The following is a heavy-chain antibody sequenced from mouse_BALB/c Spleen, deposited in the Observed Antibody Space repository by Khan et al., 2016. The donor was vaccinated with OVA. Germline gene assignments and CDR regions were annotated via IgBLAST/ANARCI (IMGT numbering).Heavy chain of an antibody. CDR1: GYTFSSYW. D-gene: IGHD1-1*01. CDR3: GREDYYDKTCYAMDY. Sequence: DREKPGASVKLSCKASGYTFSSYWIHWIKQRPGQGLEWIGRIAPGSGSTYYNEIFKGKATLTVDTSSSTAYIKINSLSSEDSSIYFCGREDYYDKTCYAMDYWGQGTSVTVSS. J-gene: IGHJ4*01. CDR2: IAPGSGST. V-gene: IGHV1S41*01.